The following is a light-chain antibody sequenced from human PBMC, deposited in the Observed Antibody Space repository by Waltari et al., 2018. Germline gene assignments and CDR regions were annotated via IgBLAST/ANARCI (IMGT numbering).Light chain of an antibody. CDR3: QSYDTSLSVV. J-gene: IGLJ2*01. CDR1: GSNIGAGYH. V-gene: IGLV1-40*01. CDR2: GTN. Sequence: QSVLTQPPSVPGAPGQRATISCTGSGSNIGAGYHVHWYRQLPGNAPTLLIYGTNTRPLGVPDRFFGSQSGTSASLAIVGLQADDEADYYCQSYDTSLSVVFGGGTKLTVL.